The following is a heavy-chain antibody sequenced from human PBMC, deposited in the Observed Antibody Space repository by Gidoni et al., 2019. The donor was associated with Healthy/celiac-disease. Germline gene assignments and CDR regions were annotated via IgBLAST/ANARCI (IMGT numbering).Heavy chain of an antibody. CDR3: TTAAEDTAMVTHYYYYGMDV. J-gene: IGHJ6*02. CDR2: IKSKTDGGTT. V-gene: IGHV3-15*01. Sequence: EVQLVESGGGLVKPGGSLRLSCAASGFTFRNAWKSWDRQAPGKGLEWVGRIKSKTDGGTTDYAAPVKGRFTISRDDSKNTLYLQMNSLKTEDTAVYYCTTAAEDTAMVTHYYYYGMDVWGQGTTVTVSS. D-gene: IGHD5-18*01. CDR1: GFTFRNAW.